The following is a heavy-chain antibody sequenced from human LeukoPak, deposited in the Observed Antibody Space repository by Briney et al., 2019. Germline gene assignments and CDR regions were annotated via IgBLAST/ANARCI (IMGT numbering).Heavy chain of an antibody. CDR3: ARDSVFGVVINLFDY. Sequence: PGGSLRLSCAASGFTFSSYSMNWVRQAPGKGLEWVSSISSSSSYIYYADSVKGRLTISRDNAKNSLYLQMNSLRAEDTAVYYCARDSVFGVVINLFDYWGQGTLVTVSS. J-gene: IGHJ4*02. V-gene: IGHV3-21*01. CDR1: GFTFSSYS. D-gene: IGHD3-3*01. CDR2: ISSSSSYI.